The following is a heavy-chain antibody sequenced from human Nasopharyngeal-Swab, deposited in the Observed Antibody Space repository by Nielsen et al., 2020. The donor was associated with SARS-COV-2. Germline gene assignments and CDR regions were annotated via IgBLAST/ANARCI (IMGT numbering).Heavy chain of an antibody. J-gene: IGHJ4*02. V-gene: IGHV3-20*04. CDR3: ARDGGYCSSTSCYGGFDY. Sequence: GGSLRLSCAAFGFTFDDYGMSWVRQAPGKGLEWVSGINWNGGSTGYADSVKGRFTISRDNAKNSLYLQMNSLRAEDTALYYCARDGGYCSSTSCYGGFDYWGQGTLVTVSS. CDR2: INWNGGST. D-gene: IGHD2-2*01. CDR1: GFTFDDYG.